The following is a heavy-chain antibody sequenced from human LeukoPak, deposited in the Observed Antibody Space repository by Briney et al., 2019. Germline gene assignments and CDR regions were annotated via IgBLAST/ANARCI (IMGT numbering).Heavy chain of an antibody. CDR3: ARLAPITMVRGVIKGYFQH. CDR2: IYYSGIT. CDR1: GGSISNYY. V-gene: IGHV4-59*01. D-gene: IGHD3-10*01. Sequence: SETLSLTCTVSGGSISNYYWSWIRQPPGKGLEWIGYIYYSGITNYNPSLKSRVTISVDTSKNQFSLKLSSVTAADTAVYYCARLAPITMVRGVIKGYFQHWGQGTLVTVSS. J-gene: IGHJ1*01.